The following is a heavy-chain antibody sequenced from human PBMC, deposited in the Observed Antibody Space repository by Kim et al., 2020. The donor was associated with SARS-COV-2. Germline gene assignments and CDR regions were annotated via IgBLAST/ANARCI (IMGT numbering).Heavy chain of an antibody. D-gene: IGHD6-13*01. Sequence: GESLKISCKGSGYSFTSYWISWVRQMPGKGLEWMGRIDPSDSYTNYSPSFQGHVTISADKSISTAYLQWSSLKASDTAMYYCARRAYSSSWDDYFDYWGQGTLVTVSS. CDR3: ARRAYSSSWDDYFDY. CDR2: IDPSDSYT. V-gene: IGHV5-10-1*01. CDR1: GYSFTSYW. J-gene: IGHJ4*02.